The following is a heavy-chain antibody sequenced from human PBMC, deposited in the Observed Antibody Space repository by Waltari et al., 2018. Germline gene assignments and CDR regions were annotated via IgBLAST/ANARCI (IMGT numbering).Heavy chain of an antibody. D-gene: IGHD5-12*01. J-gene: IGHJ4*02. CDR1: VSTFGPSA. CDR2: MSYDGSNK. V-gene: IGHV3-30-3*01. Sequence: QVQLLDSGGGVLQPGSSLRLCRSAAVSTFGPSAIPWVPQSPGKGLEWVAVMSYDGSNKYYADSVKGRFTIARDNSKNTLYLQMNSLGAEETAVYYCATRRRYSGYDDPDYWGQGTLVTVSS. CDR3: ATRRRYSGYDDPDY.